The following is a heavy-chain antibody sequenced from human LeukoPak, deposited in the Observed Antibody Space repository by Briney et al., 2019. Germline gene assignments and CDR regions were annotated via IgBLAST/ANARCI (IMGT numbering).Heavy chain of an antibody. D-gene: IGHD6-19*01. Sequence: PGGSLRLSCAASGLTFSNYAMSWARQAPGKGLEWVSGITGSGGSTYYADSVKRRFTISRDNSRNTLYLQMNSLRAADTAVYYCANKTVADLPPDDWGQGTLVTVSS. CDR2: ITGSGGST. CDR1: GLTFSNYA. J-gene: IGHJ4*02. V-gene: IGHV3-23*01. CDR3: ANKTVADLPPDD.